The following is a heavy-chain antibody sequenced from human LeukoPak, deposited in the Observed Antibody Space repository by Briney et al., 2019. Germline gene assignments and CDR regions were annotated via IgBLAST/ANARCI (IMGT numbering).Heavy chain of an antibody. CDR1: GFTFSSYG. V-gene: IGHV3-33*01. D-gene: IGHD4-17*01. Sequence: GRSLRLSCAASGFTFSSYGMHWVRQAPGKGLEWVAVIWYDGSNKYYADSVKGRFTISRDNSKNTLYLQMNSLRAEDTAVYYCARANDYGDYRIDYWGQGTLVTVSS. CDR2: IWYDGSNK. J-gene: IGHJ4*02. CDR3: ARANDYGDYRIDY.